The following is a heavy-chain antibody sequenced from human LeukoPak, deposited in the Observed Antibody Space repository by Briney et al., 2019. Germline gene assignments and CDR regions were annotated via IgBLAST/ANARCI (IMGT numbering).Heavy chain of an antibody. CDR1: GYTFTTYG. D-gene: IGHD2-15*01. V-gene: IGHV1-2*02. J-gene: IGHJ4*02. CDR2: INPHSGGT. CDR3: ARRGYYGDYFDY. Sequence: ASVKVSCKASGYTFTTYGISWVRQAPGQGLEWMGWINPHSGGTNYAQKFQGRVTMTRDTSISTAYMELSRLRSDDTAVYYCARRGYYGDYFDYWGQGTLVTVSS.